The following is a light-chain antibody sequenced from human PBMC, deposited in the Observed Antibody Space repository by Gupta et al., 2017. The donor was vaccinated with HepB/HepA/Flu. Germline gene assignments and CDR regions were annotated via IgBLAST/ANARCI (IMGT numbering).Light chain of an antibody. J-gene: IGKJ2*01. CDR3: HQYKSSPYT. CDR2: GAS. V-gene: IGKV3-20*01. Sequence: ETVLTQSPDTLSLSPGERATLSCRASESLTTNYLAWYQGRPGQAPRLLIFGASRRATGIPDRFSGSGSGTDFTLTISRLEPEDFAVYYCHQYKSSPYTFGQGTKVEIK. CDR1: ESLTTNY.